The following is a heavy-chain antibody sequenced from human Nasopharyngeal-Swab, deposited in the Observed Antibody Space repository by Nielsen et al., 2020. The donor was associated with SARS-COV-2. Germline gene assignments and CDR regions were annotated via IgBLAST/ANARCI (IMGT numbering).Heavy chain of an antibody. Sequence: ASVKVSCKASGYTFTSYAMHWVRQAPGQRIEWMGWINAGNGNTKYSQKFQGRVTITRDTSASTAYMELSSPRSEDTAVYYCARERGVVVVAAKVFHPIPARFDPWGQGTRVTVSS. V-gene: IGHV1-3*01. D-gene: IGHD2-15*01. CDR3: ARERGVVVVAAKVFHPIPARFDP. CDR2: INAGNGNT. CDR1: GYTFTSYA. J-gene: IGHJ5*02.